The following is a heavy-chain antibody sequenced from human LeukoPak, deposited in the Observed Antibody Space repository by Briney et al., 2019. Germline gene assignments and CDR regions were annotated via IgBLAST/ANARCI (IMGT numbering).Heavy chain of an antibody. CDR2: IYFSGST. V-gene: IGHV4-59*08. CDR3: ARHEAVAGSNFDY. D-gene: IGHD6-19*01. J-gene: IGHJ4*02. Sequence: SETLSLTCTVSGGSINGYYWRWIRQPPGKGLEGIGYIYFSGSTNYNPSLKSRVTISIDTSKNHISLKLSSVTAADTAVYYCARHEAVAGSNFDYWGQGTLVTVSS. CDR1: GGSINGYY.